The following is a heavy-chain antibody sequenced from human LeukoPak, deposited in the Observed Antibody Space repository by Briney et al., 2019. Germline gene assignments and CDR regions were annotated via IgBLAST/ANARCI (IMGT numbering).Heavy chain of an antibody. D-gene: IGHD3-9*01. CDR2: IYYSGST. V-gene: IGHV4-39*07. Sequence: PSETLSLTCTVSGGSISSSSYYWGWIRQPPGKGLEWIGSIYYSGSTYYNPSLKSRVTISVDTSKNQFSLKLSSVTAADTAVYYCARNSRYYDILTGYYVRAVSPYYFDYWGQGTLVTVSS. CDR3: ARNSRYYDILTGYYVRAVSPYYFDY. CDR1: GGSISSSSYY. J-gene: IGHJ4*02.